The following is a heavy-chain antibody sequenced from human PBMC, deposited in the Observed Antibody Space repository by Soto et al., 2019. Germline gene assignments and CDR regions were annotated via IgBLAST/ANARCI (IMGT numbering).Heavy chain of an antibody. D-gene: IGHD3-10*01. V-gene: IGHV3-21*01. Sequence: GGSLRLSCAASGFTFSSYGMNWVRQAPGKGLEWVSSISSCGNYIYYADSVKGRFTISRDNAKNSLYLQMNSLRAEDTAVYYCANGYGSTIWGQGTLVTVSS. CDR2: ISSCGNYI. CDR3: ANGYGSTI. J-gene: IGHJ4*02. CDR1: GFTFSSYG.